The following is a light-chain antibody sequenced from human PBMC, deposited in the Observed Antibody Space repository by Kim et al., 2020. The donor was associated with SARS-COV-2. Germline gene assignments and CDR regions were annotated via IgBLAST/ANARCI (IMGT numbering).Light chain of an antibody. J-gene: IGKJ4*01. CDR3: QQYGSSPLT. CDR2: GAS. CDR1: QSVRSNY. V-gene: IGKV3-20*01. Sequence: PGERATLSCRASQSVRSNYLTWYQQKPGQAPRLLIYGASSRATGIPDRFSGTGSGTDFTLIISRLEPEDFAVYYCQQYGSSPLTFGGGTKVDIK.